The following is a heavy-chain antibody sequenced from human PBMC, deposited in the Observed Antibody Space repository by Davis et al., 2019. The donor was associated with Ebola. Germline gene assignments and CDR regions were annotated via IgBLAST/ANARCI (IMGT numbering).Heavy chain of an antibody. CDR1: GGSFSGYY. V-gene: IGHV4-59*08. D-gene: IGHD6-19*01. CDR3: ARQPRYSSGWGTYYYYGMDV. CDR2: IYYSGST. Sequence: SETLSLTCAVYGGSFSGYYWSWIRQPPGKGLEWIGYIYYSGSTNYNPSLKSRVTISVDTSKNQFSLKLSSVTAADTAVYYCARQPRYSSGWGTYYYYGMDVWGQGTTVTVSS. J-gene: IGHJ6*02.